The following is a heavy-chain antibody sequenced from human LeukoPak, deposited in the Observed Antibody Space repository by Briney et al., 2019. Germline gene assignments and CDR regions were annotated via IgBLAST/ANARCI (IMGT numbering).Heavy chain of an antibody. D-gene: IGHD4-11*01. CDR2: INPNSGVT. J-gene: IGHJ4*02. CDR1: RYTFTGYY. V-gene: IGHV1-2*02. Sequence: GASVKVSCKASRYTFTGYYIHWVRQAPGQGLEWMGWINPNSGVTNYAQNFQGSVTLTRHTLISTAYMEVSRLTSDATAVYYCARAHMTTVTLGDYWGQGTLVTVSS. CDR3: ARAHMTTVTLGDY.